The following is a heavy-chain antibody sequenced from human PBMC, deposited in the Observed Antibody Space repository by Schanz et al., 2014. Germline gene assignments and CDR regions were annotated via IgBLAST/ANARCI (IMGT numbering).Heavy chain of an antibody. CDR1: GRTFIVYH. CDR3: ARENKDYDSILNKFFHDGLDL. V-gene: IGHV1-2*06. D-gene: IGHD3-3*02. CDR2: ISPNRGDT. Sequence: QVQLVQSGAEVKKPGASLKVSCKASGRTFIVYHVLHWVRQAPGQGLEWMGRISPNRGDTHPAQKFQGKVTMTWDRFISTANMELSRLRSDDTAVYYGARENKDYDSILNKFFHDGLDLWGQGTTVTVSS. J-gene: IGHJ6*02.